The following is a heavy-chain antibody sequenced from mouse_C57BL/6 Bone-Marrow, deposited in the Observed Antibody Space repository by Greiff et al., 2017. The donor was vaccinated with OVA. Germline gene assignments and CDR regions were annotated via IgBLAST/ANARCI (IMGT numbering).Heavy chain of an antibody. V-gene: IGHV1-81*01. CDR2: IYPRSGNT. CDR3: ARWALRRGAWFAY. Sequence: QVQLQQSGAELARPGASVKLSCKASGYTFTSYGISWVKQRTGQGLEWIGEIYPRSGNTYYNEKFKGKATLTADKSSSPAYMELRSLTSEDSAVYFCARWALRRGAWFAYWGQGTLVTVSA. D-gene: IGHD1-2*01. CDR1: GYTFTSYG. J-gene: IGHJ3*01.